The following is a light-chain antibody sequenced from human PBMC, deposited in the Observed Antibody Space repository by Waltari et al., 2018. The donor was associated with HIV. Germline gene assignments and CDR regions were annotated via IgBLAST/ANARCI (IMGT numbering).Light chain of an antibody. CDR3: QVWDASSDHVF. Sequence: SYVLTQAPSVSVAPGQTARIPCGGNNIGSKNVHWYQQKPGQAPVVVVYDYSDRPSGIPERCSGSNSGNTATLTINRVEAGDEADYHCQVWDASSDHVFFGGGTKLTVL. J-gene: IGLJ2*01. CDR1: NIGSKN. V-gene: IGLV3-21*02. CDR2: DYS.